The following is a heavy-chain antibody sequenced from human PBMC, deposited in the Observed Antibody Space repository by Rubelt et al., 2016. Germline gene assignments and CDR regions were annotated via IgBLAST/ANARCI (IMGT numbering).Heavy chain of an antibody. V-gene: IGHV3-7*05. D-gene: IGHD3-16*01. J-gene: IGHJ4*02. CDR1: GFTFSSSW. CDR2: IKQDGSEK. Sequence: VQLVESGGGLVQPGGSLRLSCAASGFTFSSSWMSWVRQAPGKGLEWVANIKQDGSEKYYGDSVKGRFTSSRDNAKNSLYLQMNSLRAEDTAVYYCARDSGGLEDYFDYWGQGTLVTVSS. CDR3: ARDSGGLEDYFDY.